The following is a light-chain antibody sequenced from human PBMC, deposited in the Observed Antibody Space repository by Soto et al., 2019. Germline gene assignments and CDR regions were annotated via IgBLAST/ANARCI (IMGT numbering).Light chain of an antibody. CDR3: QQYGSSPWT. J-gene: IGKJ1*01. V-gene: IGKV3-20*01. Sequence: EIVLTQSPGTLSLSPGERATLSCRASQSVSSSYLAWYQQKPGQAPRLLINGASSRATGIPDRFSGSGSGTDFTLPISRLAPEDVAVYYCQQYGSSPWTFGQGTKVEIK. CDR1: QSVSSSY. CDR2: GAS.